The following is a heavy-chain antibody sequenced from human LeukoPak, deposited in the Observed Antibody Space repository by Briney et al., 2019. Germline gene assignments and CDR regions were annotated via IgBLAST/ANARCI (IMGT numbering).Heavy chain of an antibody. V-gene: IGHV3-74*01. J-gene: IGHJ4*02. Sequence: GGSLRLSCAASGFTFDDYAMHWVRQAPGRGLVWVSRISSDGSSTIYADSVKGRFTISRDNAKNTLYLQMNSLRAEDTAVYYCARDWGGYGPTSHDYWGQGTLVTVSS. CDR2: ISSDGSST. CDR1: GFTFDDYA. D-gene: IGHD3-16*01. CDR3: ARDWGGYGPTSHDY.